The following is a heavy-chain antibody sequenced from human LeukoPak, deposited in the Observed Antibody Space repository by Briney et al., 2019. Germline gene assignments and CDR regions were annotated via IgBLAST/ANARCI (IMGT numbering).Heavy chain of an antibody. Sequence: GGSLRLSCAASGFSFSSYWMSWVRQAPGKGLEWVANIKEDGSEKYYVDSVKGRFTISRDNAKNSLYLQMNSLRAEDTAVYYCARDGMTGPYVYWGQGTLVTVSS. CDR1: GFSFSSYW. CDR2: IKEDGSEK. J-gene: IGHJ4*02. CDR3: ARDGMTGPYVY. D-gene: IGHD3-9*01. V-gene: IGHV3-7*03.